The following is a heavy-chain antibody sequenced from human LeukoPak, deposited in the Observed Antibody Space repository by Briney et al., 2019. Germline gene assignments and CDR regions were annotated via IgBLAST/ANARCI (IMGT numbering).Heavy chain of an antibody. CDR2: MWYDGSHK. D-gene: IGHD1-7*01. CDR3: ATTRAGLNFEY. V-gene: IGHV3-33*03. CDR1: GLTFSDYG. J-gene: IGHJ4*02. Sequence: GGSLRLSCAVSGLTFSDYGFHWVRQAPGKGLEWVAVMWYDGSHKDYGDSVKGRFTISRDDSKNTLYLQMSSLKVEDTAVYYCATTRAGLNFEYWGQGTLVTVSS.